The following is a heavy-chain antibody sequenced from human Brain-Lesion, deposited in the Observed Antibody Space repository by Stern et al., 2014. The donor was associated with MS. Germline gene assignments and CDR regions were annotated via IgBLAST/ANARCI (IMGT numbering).Heavy chain of an antibody. CDR2: SRNKPNSYTT. J-gene: IGHJ4*02. V-gene: IGHV3-72*01. Sequence: VPLVESGGGLVRPGGSLRLSCAVSGFTFSDHYMDWVLQAPGEGLEWVGRSRNKPNSYTTEYAASVKGRFTVSRDDSKNLLYLQMNSLKTDDTAVYYCARGFHSFDSWGQGTLVTVSS. CDR3: ARGFHSFDS. CDR1: GFTFSDHY.